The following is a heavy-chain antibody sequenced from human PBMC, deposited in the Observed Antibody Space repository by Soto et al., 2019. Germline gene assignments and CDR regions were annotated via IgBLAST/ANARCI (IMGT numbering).Heavy chain of an antibody. J-gene: IGHJ5*02. Sequence: PGGSLRLSCAASGFTFSNYGMHWVRQTPGKGLEWVALILYDGSNKYYADSVKGRFTISRDNSKNTLYLQVSSLRADDTAVYYCARDHDSSSWYPNWFDPWGQGTLVTVSS. V-gene: IGHV3-30*03. CDR1: GFTFSNYG. D-gene: IGHD6-13*01. CDR3: ARDHDSSSWYPNWFDP. CDR2: ILYDGSNK.